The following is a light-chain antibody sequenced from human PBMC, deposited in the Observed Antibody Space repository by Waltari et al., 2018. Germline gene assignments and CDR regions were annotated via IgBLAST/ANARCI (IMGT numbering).Light chain of an antibody. CDR1: QSISKY. CDR3: QKYGSLPAT. Sequence: EIMLTQSPGTLSLSPGERATLPCRASQSISKYLAWYQQKPGQAPSLLIYDASSRATGIPDRFSGSGSGTDFSLTISRLEPEDFAVYYCQKYGSLPATFGQGTKVEIK. J-gene: IGKJ1*01. V-gene: IGKV3-20*01. CDR2: DAS.